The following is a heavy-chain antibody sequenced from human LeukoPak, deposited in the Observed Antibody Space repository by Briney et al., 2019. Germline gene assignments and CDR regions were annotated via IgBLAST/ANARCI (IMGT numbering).Heavy chain of an antibody. J-gene: IGHJ3*02. CDR3: AREGPLWFGELLAAFDI. D-gene: IGHD3-10*01. Sequence: GGSLRLSCAASGFTFSSYAMHWVRQAPGKGLEWVAVISYDGSNKYYADSVKGRFTISRDNSKNTLYLQMNSLRAEDTAVYYCAREGPLWFGELLAAFDIWGQGTMVTVSS. V-gene: IGHV3-30-3*01. CDR1: GFTFSSYA. CDR2: ISYDGSNK.